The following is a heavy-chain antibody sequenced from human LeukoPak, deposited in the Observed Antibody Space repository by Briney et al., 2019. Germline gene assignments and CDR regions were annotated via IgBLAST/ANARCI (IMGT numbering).Heavy chain of an antibody. CDR1: GGTFTSYA. Sequence: ASVKVSCKASGGTFTSYAMNWVRQAPGQGLEWMGWINTNTGNPTYAQGFTGRFVFSLDTSVSTAYLQISSLKAEDTAVYYCARKMPFIAAAGNNWFDPWGQGTLVTVSS. V-gene: IGHV7-4-1*02. J-gene: IGHJ5*02. CDR2: INTNTGNP. D-gene: IGHD6-13*01. CDR3: ARKMPFIAAAGNNWFDP.